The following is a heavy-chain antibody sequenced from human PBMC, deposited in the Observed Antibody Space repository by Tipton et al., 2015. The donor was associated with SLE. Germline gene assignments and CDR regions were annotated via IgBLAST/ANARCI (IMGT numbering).Heavy chain of an antibody. Sequence: GAEVKKPGESLKISCKASGYTFNIFWIGWVRQMPGKGLERVGSFYPGDSDARYSPSFQGQVTMSADRSITTAYLQWRSLKASDTGIYYCVCAAADRWGQGTLVTVSS. CDR2: FYPGDSDA. V-gene: IGHV5-51*03. CDR3: VCAAADR. D-gene: IGHD6-25*01. J-gene: IGHJ5*02. CDR1: GYTFNIFW.